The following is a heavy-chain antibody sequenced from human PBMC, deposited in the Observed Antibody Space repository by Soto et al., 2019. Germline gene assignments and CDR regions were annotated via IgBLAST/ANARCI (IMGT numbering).Heavy chain of an antibody. CDR2: IYYTGST. D-gene: IGHD3-16*02. J-gene: IGHJ6*02. V-gene: IGHV4-59*01. CDR3: ARDTCYDELSGGYYHYGMDV. Sequence: PSETLSLTCTVSGGSLSSYYWRWIRQPPGKGLEWIGYIYYTGSTYYNPSLKSRVTISRDTSKKQFSLDLTSVTAADTAVYYCARDTCYDELSGGYYHYGMDVWGPGTTLTVSS. CDR1: GGSLSSYY.